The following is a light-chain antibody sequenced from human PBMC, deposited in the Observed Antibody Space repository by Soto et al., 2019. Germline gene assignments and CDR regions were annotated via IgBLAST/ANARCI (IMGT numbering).Light chain of an antibody. Sequence: DVVMTQSPLSLPVTLGQPASISCRSSQSLVHNNGNTYLAWFQQRPGQSPRRLIYQVSNRDSGVPDRFSGSGSGTDFTLKISRVEAEDFVVYHCMQGTHGPHTFGQGTKLEIK. CDR3: MQGTHGPHT. J-gene: IGKJ2*01. CDR2: QVS. V-gene: IGKV2-30*02. CDR1: QSLVHNNGNTY.